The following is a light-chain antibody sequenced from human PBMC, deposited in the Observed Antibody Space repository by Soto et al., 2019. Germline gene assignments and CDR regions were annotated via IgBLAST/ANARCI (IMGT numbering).Light chain of an antibody. V-gene: IGKV3-20*01. Sequence: EIVLTQSPGTLSLSPGERATLSCRASQSVSSNYLAWYQQKPGQAPRPLIYGASSSATGIPARLSGSGAGTDFALPISILEYEAFAVYCCQPYGSSPWTFGQGTKVAIK. CDR1: QSVSSNY. CDR3: QPYGSSPWT. CDR2: GAS. J-gene: IGKJ1*01.